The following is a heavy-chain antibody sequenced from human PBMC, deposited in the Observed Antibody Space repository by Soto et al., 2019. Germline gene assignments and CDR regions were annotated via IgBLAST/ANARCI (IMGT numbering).Heavy chain of an antibody. V-gene: IGHV3-48*01. CDR1: GFTFSSYG. Sequence: GGSLRLSCAASGFTFSSYGMNWVRQAPGKGLEWVSYISSSSSTIYYADSVKGRFTISRDNAKNSLYLQMNSLRAEDTAVYYCAGPYSNYVDYYYYYMDVWGKGTTVTVSS. CDR3: AGPYSNYVDYYYYYMDV. D-gene: IGHD4-4*01. CDR2: ISSSSSTI. J-gene: IGHJ6*03.